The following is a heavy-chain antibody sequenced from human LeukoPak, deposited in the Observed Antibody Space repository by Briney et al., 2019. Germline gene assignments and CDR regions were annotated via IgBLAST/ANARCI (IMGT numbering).Heavy chain of an antibody. CDR2: ISAYNGNT. J-gene: IGHJ6*02. CDR3: AYNEPLIAVTGTGNYYYCMDV. D-gene: IGHD6-19*01. Sequence: SVTVSCMASGCTFISYGISGVRQAPGQGLEWMGWISAYNGNTNYAQKLQGRVTMTTHSSTSTAYMELRSMRSDDTAVYYWAYNEPLIAVTGTGNYYYCMDVWGQGTTVTVSS. CDR1: GCTFISYG. V-gene: IGHV1-18*01.